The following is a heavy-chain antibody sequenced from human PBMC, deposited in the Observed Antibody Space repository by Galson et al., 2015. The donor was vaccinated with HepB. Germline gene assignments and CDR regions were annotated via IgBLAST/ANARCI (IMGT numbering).Heavy chain of an antibody. CDR3: AKGTHNRTNGWYHYFDY. J-gene: IGHJ4*02. CDR2: VSWSGASM. CDR1: GFTFEDYA. D-gene: IGHD2-8*01. V-gene: IGHV3-9*01. Sequence: SLRLSCAASGFTFEDYALHWVRQDPGKGLEWISGVSWSGASMGYADAVEGRFTISRDNAKNSVFLQMNSLREEDTAFYYCAKGTHNRTNGWYHYFDYWGQGALVTVSS.